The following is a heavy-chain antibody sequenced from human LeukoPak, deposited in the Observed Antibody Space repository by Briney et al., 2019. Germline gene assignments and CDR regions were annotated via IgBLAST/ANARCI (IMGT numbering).Heavy chain of an antibody. V-gene: IGHV1-18*01. CDR3: ARDRQILLWFGIDAFDI. CDR2: ISAYNGNT. D-gene: IGHD3-10*01. CDR1: GYTFTSYG. Sequence: ASVKVSCKASGYTFTSYGISWVRQAPGQGLEWMGWISAYNGNTNYAQKLQGRVTMTTDTYTSTAYMELRSLRSDDTAVYSCARDRQILLWFGIDAFDIWGQGTMVTVSS. J-gene: IGHJ3*02.